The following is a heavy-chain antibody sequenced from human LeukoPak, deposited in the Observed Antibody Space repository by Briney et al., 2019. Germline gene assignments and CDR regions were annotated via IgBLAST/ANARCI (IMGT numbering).Heavy chain of an antibody. CDR2: VGISSGNT. CDR1: GFTFSHYS. V-gene: IGHV3-48*04. Sequence: GGSLRLSCAASGFTFSHYSMNWVRQAPGKGLEWISYVGISSGNTKYADSVKGRFTISRDNAKNSLFLQMNSLRVEDTAVFYCARDGFVGAADYWGQGTLVTVSS. J-gene: IGHJ4*02. CDR3: ARDGFVGAADY. D-gene: IGHD6-13*01.